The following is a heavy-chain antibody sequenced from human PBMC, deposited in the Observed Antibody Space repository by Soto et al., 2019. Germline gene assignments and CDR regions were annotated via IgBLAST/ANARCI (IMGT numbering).Heavy chain of an antibody. D-gene: IGHD4-4*01. CDR2: IYYSGST. V-gene: IGHV4-30-4*01. Sequence: SETLSLTCTVSGGSISSGDYYWSWIRQPPGKGLEWIGYIYYSGSTYYNPSLKSRVTISVDTSKNQFSLKLSSVTAADTAVYYCARGNGWDFSKWFDPWGQGTLVTVSS. J-gene: IGHJ5*02. CDR3: ARGNGWDFSKWFDP. CDR1: GGSISSGDYY.